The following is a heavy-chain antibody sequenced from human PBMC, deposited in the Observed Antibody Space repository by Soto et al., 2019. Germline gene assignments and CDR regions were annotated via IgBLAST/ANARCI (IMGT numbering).Heavy chain of an antibody. V-gene: IGHV1-18*01. Sequence: VQLVQSGAEVKKPGASVKVSCKASGYTFTSYGISWVRQAPGQGLEWMGWISAYNVNTKYAQKLQGRVTITTDTSTSTAYLELRSLRSEDPAVDYCATESYSGSGPWYWAQGRRVTVSS. CDR3: ATESYSGSGPWY. CDR1: GYTFTSYG. D-gene: IGHD3-10*01. J-gene: IGHJ4*02. CDR2: ISAYNVNT.